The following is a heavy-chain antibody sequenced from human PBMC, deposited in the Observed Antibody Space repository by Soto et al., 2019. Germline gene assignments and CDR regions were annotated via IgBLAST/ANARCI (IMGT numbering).Heavy chain of an antibody. D-gene: IGHD1-7*01. V-gene: IGHV3-13*01. CDR1: GFTFGTYD. J-gene: IGHJ6*02. Sequence: HPGGSLRLSCAASGFTFGTYDMHWVRRATGKGLEWVSAIGTAGDTYYPDSVRGRFTISRENAKNSLYLQMKSLRAEDTAGYYCTRLSGFPGTRNPFGGGYYYYYGMDVWCQGTTVTVSS. CDR3: TRLSGFPGTRNPFGGGYYYYYGMDV. CDR2: IGTAGDT.